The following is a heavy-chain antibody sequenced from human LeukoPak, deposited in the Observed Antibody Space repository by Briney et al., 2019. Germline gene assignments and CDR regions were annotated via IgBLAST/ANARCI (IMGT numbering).Heavy chain of an antibody. CDR1: GASISSYY. V-gene: IGHV4-4*07. Sequence: SETLSLTCTVSGASISSYYRSWTRQPAGKGLEWIERIYSSGSTKYNPSLKSRVTMSEDTSKNHLSLKVTSVTAADTAVYYCARGLFVGSGSWRQGTLVTVSS. D-gene: IGHD3-22*01. CDR3: ARGLFVGSGS. J-gene: IGHJ5*02. CDR2: IYSSGST.